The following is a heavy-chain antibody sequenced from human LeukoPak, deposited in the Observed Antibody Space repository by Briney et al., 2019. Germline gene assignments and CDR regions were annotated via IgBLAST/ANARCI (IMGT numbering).Heavy chain of an antibody. CDR3: ARLYTSGWYPPGYYYHYYMDV. V-gene: IGHV5-51*01. CDR1: GYSFSSNW. Sequence: GESLKISCKGSGYSFSSNWIGWVRQMPGEGLEWMGIIYPGDSDTRYSPSFQGQVTISPDKSISTAYLQWSSLKASDTAIYYCARLYTSGWYPPGYYYHYYMDVWGKGTTVTISS. J-gene: IGHJ6*03. D-gene: IGHD6-19*01. CDR2: IYPGDSDT.